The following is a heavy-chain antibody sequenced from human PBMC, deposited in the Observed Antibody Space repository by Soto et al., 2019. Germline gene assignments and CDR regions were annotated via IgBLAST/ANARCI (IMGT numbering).Heavy chain of an antibody. CDR2: IKQDGSEK. Sequence: EVQLVESGGGLIQPGGSLRLSCAASGFTVSSNYMSWVRQAPGKGLEWVANIKQDGSEKYYVDSVKGRFTISRDNAKNSLYLQMNSLRAEDTAVYYCARAVGIAVAVPALFDYWGQGTLVTVSS. V-gene: IGHV3-7*03. CDR1: GFTVSSNY. CDR3: ARAVGIAVAVPALFDY. J-gene: IGHJ4*02. D-gene: IGHD6-19*01.